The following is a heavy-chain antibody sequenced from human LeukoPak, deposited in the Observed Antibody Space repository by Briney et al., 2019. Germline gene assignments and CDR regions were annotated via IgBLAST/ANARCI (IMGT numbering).Heavy chain of an antibody. CDR2: IGSGAKSYAT. CDR3: TRNGGNYYDSSGYYYFDY. D-gene: IGHD3-22*01. CDR1: GSTFSGSA. J-gene: IGHJ4*02. Sequence: AGGSLRLSCAASGSTFSGSAMHWVRQAPGKGLEWVGQIGSGAKSYATAYSASVKGRFTISRDDSKNTAYLQMNSLQTEDTAVYYCTRNGGNYYDSSGYYYFDYWGQGTLVTVSS. V-gene: IGHV3-73*01.